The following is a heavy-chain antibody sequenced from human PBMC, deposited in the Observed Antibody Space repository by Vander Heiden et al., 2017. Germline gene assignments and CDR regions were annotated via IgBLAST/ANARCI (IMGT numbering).Heavy chain of an antibody. Sequence: EVQLSDSGGGLVQPGGSLRLSCAASAITFRSFARSWVRQAPGKGLEWVSAISGNGGSTYYADSVKGRFSISRDNSKNTLYLQMNSLGAEDTAVYYCAKGRGYCTGGSCYQEYWGQGTLVTVSS. J-gene: IGHJ4*02. D-gene: IGHD2-15*01. CDR2: ISGNGGST. CDR3: AKGRGYCTGGSCYQEY. CDR1: AITFRSFA. V-gene: IGHV3-23*01.